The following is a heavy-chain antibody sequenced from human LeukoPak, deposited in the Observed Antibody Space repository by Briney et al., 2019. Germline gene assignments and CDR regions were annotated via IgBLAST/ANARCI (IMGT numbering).Heavy chain of an antibody. D-gene: IGHD2-2*01. V-gene: IGHV3-21*01. J-gene: IGHJ5*02. CDR1: GFTFSSYS. Sequence: GGSLRLSRAASGFTFSSYSMNWVRQAPGKGLEWVSSISSSSSYIYYADSVKGRFTISRDNAKNSLYLQMNSLRAEDTAVYYCAKDPRQYCSSTTCYFNWFDPWGQGTLVTVSS. CDR2: ISSSSSYI. CDR3: AKDPRQYCSSTTCYFNWFDP.